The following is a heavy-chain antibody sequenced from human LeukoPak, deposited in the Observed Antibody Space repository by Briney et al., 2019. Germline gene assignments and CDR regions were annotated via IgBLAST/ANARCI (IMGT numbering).Heavy chain of an antibody. CDR2: IYYSGST. V-gene: IGHV4-59*01. J-gene: IGHJ4*02. CDR1: GGSISSYY. CDR3: ARVSGYENFDY. Sequence: SETLSLTCTVSGGSISSYYLSWIRQPPGRGLEWIGYIYYSGSTNYNPSLKSRVTISVDTSKNQFSLELSSVTAADTAVYYCARVSGYENFDYWGQGTLVTVSS. D-gene: IGHD5-12*01.